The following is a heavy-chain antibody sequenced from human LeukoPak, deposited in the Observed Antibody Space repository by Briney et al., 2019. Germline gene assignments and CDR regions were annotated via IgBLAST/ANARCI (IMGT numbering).Heavy chain of an antibody. Sequence: GGSLRLSCAVSGFTFSIYAMSWVRQAPGKGLEWVSIISGSGDVTYYVDSVKGRFTISRDNSKNTLYLQMNGLRAEDTAVYYWAKGGFYDSIFNNGGENYGGKEPLATVP. CDR1: GFTFSIYA. D-gene: IGHD3-22*01. CDR3: AKGGFYDSIFNNGGENY. V-gene: IGHV3-23*01. CDR2: ISGSGDVT. J-gene: IGHJ4*02.